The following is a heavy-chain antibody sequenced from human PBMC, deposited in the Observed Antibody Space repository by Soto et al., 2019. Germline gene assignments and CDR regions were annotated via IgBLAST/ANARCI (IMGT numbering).Heavy chain of an antibody. J-gene: IGHJ4*02. CDR3: ARRTANIRTFYSGLKTHCFDY. CDR2: IYYSGST. Sequence: SESLSLTCAVSGDSMSSSDYYWGWIRQPPGKGLEWIGSIYYSGSTYYNPSLQSRVAISVDTSKNQFSLKLKSVTAADTAIYYCARRTANIRTFYSGLKTHCFDYWGQGAPVTGSS. D-gene: IGHD6-19*01. V-gene: IGHV4-39*01. CDR1: GDSMSSSDYY.